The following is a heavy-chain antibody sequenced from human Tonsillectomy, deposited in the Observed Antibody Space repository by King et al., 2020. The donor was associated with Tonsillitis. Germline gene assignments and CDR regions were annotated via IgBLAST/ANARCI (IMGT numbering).Heavy chain of an antibody. CDR2: IWYDGSNK. V-gene: IGHV3-33*08. Sequence: VQLVESGGGVVQPGRSLRLSCAASGFTFSSYGMHWVRQAPGKGLEWVAVIWYDGSNKYYADSVKGRFTISRDNSKNTLYLQMNSLRVDDTAVYYCARDSPLAHDAFDIWGQGTMVTVSS. CDR1: GFTFSSYG. CDR3: ARDSPLAHDAFDI. J-gene: IGHJ3*02.